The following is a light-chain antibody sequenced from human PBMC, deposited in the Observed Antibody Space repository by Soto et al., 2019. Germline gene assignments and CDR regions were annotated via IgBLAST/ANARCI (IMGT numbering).Light chain of an antibody. CDR1: QSVSSSY. Sequence: EIVLTQSPGTLSLSPGERATLSCRASQSVSSSYLAWYQQKPGQAPRLIIYGASDRATGIPDRFSGSGSVTDFTLNISRLEPEDFAVDYCQQYGSSPYTFGQGTKLEIK. CDR2: GAS. CDR3: QQYGSSPYT. V-gene: IGKV3-20*01. J-gene: IGKJ2*01.